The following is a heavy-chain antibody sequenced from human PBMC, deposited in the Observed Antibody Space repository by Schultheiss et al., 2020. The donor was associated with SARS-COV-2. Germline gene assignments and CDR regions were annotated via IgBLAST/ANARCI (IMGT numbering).Heavy chain of an antibody. CDR3: ARADWQWLVQDYYYYGMDV. Sequence: GSLRLSCAVSGGSISSSNWWSWVRQPPGKGLEWIGEIYHSGSTNYNPSLKSRVTISVDKSKNQFSLKLSSVTAADTAVYYCARADWQWLVQDYYYYGMDVWGQGTTVTVSS. D-gene: IGHD6-19*01. J-gene: IGHJ6*02. V-gene: IGHV4-4*02. CDR2: IYHSGST. CDR1: GGSISSSNW.